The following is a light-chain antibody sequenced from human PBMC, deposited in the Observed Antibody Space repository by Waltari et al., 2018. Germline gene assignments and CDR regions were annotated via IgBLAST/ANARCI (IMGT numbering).Light chain of an antibody. V-gene: IGKV4-1*01. Sequence: DIVMTQSPDSLAVSLGERATINCKSSQSFLYSSNNKNYLAWYQQKPGHPPKLLIYWASARETGVPDRFGGSGSGTDFTLTISSLQAEDVAVYYCQQYYTTPFTFGPGTRVHIK. CDR3: QQYYTTPFT. J-gene: IGKJ3*01. CDR2: WAS. CDR1: QSFLYSSNNKNY.